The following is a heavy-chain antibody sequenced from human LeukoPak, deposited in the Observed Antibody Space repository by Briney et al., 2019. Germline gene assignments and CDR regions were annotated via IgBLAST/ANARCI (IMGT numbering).Heavy chain of an antibody. Sequence: PGGSLRLSCAASGFTFSSYEMNWVRQAPGKGLEWVSYISSGSTIYYADSVKGRFTISRDNAKNTLYLQMNSLRAEDTAVYYCAKDHVRGIDDYWGQGTLVTVSS. D-gene: IGHD3-10*02. CDR3: AKDHVRGIDDY. J-gene: IGHJ4*02. CDR2: ISSGSTI. V-gene: IGHV3-48*03. CDR1: GFTFSSYE.